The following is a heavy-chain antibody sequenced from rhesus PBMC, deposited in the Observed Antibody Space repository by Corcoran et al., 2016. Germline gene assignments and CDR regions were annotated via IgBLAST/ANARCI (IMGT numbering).Heavy chain of an antibody. Sequence: QVQLQESGPGLVKPSETLSITCVVSGGSISSHHLNAFRQPPGKGLEWIGRIYGGSGSTSYNPSLTSRVTISTDTSKNQFSLKLSSVTAADTAMYYCASAYGLDSWGQGVVVTVSS. V-gene: IGHV4-147*01. CDR3: ASAYGLDS. J-gene: IGHJ6*01. CDR2: IYGGSGST. CDR1: GGSISSHH.